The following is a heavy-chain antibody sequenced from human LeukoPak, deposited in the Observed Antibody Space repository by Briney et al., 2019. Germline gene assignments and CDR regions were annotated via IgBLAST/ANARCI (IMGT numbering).Heavy chain of an antibody. D-gene: IGHD2-2*01. CDR2: IYYSGTT. Sequence: PSETLSLTCTVSGGSMSNYYWIWIRQPPGKGLEWIGYIYYSGTTSYNPSLKSRVTISVDTSKNQFSLKLNSMTAADAAVYYCARERRDIVVVPAADAFDIWGQGTMVTVSS. CDR1: GGSMSNYY. CDR3: ARERRDIVVVPAADAFDI. J-gene: IGHJ3*02. V-gene: IGHV4-59*01.